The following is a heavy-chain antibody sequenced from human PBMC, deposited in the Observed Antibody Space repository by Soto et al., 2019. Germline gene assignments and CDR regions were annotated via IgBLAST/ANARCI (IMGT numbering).Heavy chain of an antibody. Sequence: ASVKVSCKTSGYTFTNYGISWVRQAPGQGLEWMGWISAHTGNKNYAQKFQGRVTMTTDTSTSTAYMELRSLRSDDTAVYYCARVLGYNSSWWRHTAFDIWGQGTMVTVSS. V-gene: IGHV1-18*01. CDR3: ARVLGYNSSWWRHTAFDI. J-gene: IGHJ3*02. D-gene: IGHD6-13*01. CDR2: ISAHTGNK. CDR1: GYTFTNYG.